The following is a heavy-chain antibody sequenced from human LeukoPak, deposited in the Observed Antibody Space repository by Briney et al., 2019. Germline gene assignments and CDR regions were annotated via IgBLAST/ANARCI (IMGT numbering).Heavy chain of an antibody. Sequence: ASVKVSCKVSGYTFTGYFIHWVRQAPGQGLEWMGWIDPNRGDTHFAQKFQGRVTMTRDTSITTAYLELSSLRADDTAVYYRARVQFGSIALLHWGQGTLVTVSS. J-gene: IGHJ4*02. V-gene: IGHV1-2*02. D-gene: IGHD3-16*01. CDR3: ARVQFGSIALLH. CDR2: IDPNRGDT. CDR1: GYTFTGYF.